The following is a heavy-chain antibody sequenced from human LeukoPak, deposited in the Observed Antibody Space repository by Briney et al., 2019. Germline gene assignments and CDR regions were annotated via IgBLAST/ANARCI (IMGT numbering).Heavy chain of an antibody. D-gene: IGHD3-22*01. Sequence: GSLRLSCAASGLTVSSNYMSWIRQPPGKGLEWIGYIYYSGSTNYNPSLKSRVTISVDTSKNQFSLKLSSVTAADTAFYYCARGTYYYDSSGLDSWGQGTLVTVSS. CDR3: ARGTYYYDSSGLDS. CDR2: IYYSGST. V-gene: IGHV4-59*02. J-gene: IGHJ4*02. CDR1: GLTVSSNY.